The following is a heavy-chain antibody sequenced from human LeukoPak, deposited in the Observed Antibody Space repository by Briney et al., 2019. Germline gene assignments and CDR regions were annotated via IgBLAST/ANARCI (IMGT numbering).Heavy chain of an antibody. Sequence: SETLSLTCTVSGGSISSYYWSWIRQPPGKGLEWIGYIYYSGSTYYNPSLKGRFTISLDTSKNQLSLKLSSVTAADTAVYYCARGTYYSSSGSYYNLDQWGQGTLVTVSS. CDR2: IYYSGST. J-gene: IGHJ4*02. V-gene: IGHV4-59*12. CDR1: GGSISSYY. CDR3: ARGTYYSSSGSYYNLDQ. D-gene: IGHD3-10*01.